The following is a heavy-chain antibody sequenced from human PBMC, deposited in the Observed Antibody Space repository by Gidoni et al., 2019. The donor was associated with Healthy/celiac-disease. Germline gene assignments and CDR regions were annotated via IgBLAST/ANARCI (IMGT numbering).Heavy chain of an antibody. CDR1: GGTFSSYA. Sequence: QVQLVQSGAEVKKPGSSVKVSCKASGGTFSSYAISWVRQAPGQGLEWMGRIIPILGIANYAQKFQGRVTITADKSTSTAYMELSSLRSEDTAVYYCARDREYYDILTGYYMVGYFDYWGQGTLVTVSS. D-gene: IGHD3-9*01. J-gene: IGHJ4*02. V-gene: IGHV1-69*04. CDR3: ARDREYYDILTGYYMVGYFDY. CDR2: IIPILGIA.